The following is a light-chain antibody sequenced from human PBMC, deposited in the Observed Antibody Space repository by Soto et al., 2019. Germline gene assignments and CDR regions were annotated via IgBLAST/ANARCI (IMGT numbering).Light chain of an antibody. J-gene: IGKJ1*01. CDR1: QSVSSSY. CDR2: GAS. Sequence: EIVLTQSPGTLSLSPGEGATLSCRASQSVSSSYLAWYQQKPGQAPRLLIYGASSRATGIPDRFGGSGSGTDFTLTISRLEPEDFAVYYCQQYGSSPWTFGHGTKVEIK. V-gene: IGKV3-20*01. CDR3: QQYGSSPWT.